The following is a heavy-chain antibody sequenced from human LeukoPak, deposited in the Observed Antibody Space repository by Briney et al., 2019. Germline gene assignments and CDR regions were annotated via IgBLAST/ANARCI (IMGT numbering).Heavy chain of an antibody. V-gene: IGHV3-74*01. CDR3: ARGFDDILTGYPDAFDI. CDR1: GFTFSSYW. CDR2: INSDGSST. Sequence: GGSLRLSCAASGFTFSSYWMHWVRQAPGKGLAWVSRINSDGSSTSYADSVKGRFTISRDNAKNTLYLQMNNLRAEDTAVYYCARGFDDILTGYPDAFDIWGQGTMVTVSS. D-gene: IGHD3-9*01. J-gene: IGHJ3*02.